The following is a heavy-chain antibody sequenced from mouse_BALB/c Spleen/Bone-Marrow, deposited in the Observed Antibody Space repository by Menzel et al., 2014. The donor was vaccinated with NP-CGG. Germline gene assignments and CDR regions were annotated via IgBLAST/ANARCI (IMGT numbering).Heavy chain of an antibody. CDR3: ARSYGYKRSWFAY. D-gene: IGHD2-2*01. Sequence: VQLQQSGPEVVKPGASVKISCEPSGYTFTEYTMHWVKQSHGKSLEWIGGINPNNGGTTYNQKFKGKATLTVDKSSSTAYMELRSLTSEDSAVYYCARSYGYKRSWFAYWGQGTLVTVSA. CDR2: INPNNGGT. J-gene: IGHJ3*01. V-gene: IGHV1-18*01. CDR1: GYTFTEYT.